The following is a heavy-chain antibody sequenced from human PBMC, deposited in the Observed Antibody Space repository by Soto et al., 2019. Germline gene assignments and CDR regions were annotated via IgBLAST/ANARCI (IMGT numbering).Heavy chain of an antibody. J-gene: IGHJ5*02. Sequence: TLSLTCTVSGGSISSYYWSWIRQPPGKGLEWIGYIYYSGSTNYNPSLKSRVTISVDTSKNQFSLKLSSVTAADTAVYYCARGVRQLVLIWFDPWGQGTLVTV. CDR2: IYYSGST. D-gene: IGHD6-6*01. CDR1: GGSISSYY. V-gene: IGHV4-59*01. CDR3: ARGVRQLVLIWFDP.